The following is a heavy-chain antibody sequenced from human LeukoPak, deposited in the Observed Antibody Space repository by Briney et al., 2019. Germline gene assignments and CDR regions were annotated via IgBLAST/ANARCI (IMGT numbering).Heavy chain of an antibody. J-gene: IGHJ4*02. CDR1: GFTFSSYG. CDR2: ISYDGSNK. Sequence: PGGSLRLSCAASGFTFSSYGMHWVRQAPGKGLEWVAVISYDGSNKYYADSVKGRFTISRDNSKNTLYLQMNSLRAEDTAVYYCAEIKPRIAVAGTYDYWGQGTLVTVSS. D-gene: IGHD6-19*01. CDR3: AEIKPRIAVAGTYDY. V-gene: IGHV3-30*18.